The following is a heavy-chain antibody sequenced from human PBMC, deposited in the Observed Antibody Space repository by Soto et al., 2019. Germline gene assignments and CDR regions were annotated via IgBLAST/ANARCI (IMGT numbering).Heavy chain of an antibody. CDR1: GGTFSSYA. CDR2: IIPIFGTA. J-gene: IGHJ4*02. D-gene: IGHD3-22*01. CDR3: ARTPDYYDSSGYYGY. V-gene: IGHV1-69*13. Sequence: GASVKVSCKASGGTFSSYAISWVRQAPGQGLEWMGGIIPIFGTANYAQKFQGRVTITADESTSTAYMELSSLRSEDAAVYYCARTPDYYDSSGYYGYWGQGTLVTVSS.